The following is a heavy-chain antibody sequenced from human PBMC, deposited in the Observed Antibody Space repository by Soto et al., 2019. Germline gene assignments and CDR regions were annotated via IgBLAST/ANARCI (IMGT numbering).Heavy chain of an antibody. CDR2: ISDSGRST. CDR1: GFTFSIYA. CDR3: ARMYSSSNYGLDV. J-gene: IGHJ6*02. Sequence: GGSLRLSCAASGFTFSIYAMSWVRQAPGKGLEWVSAISDSGRSTYYADSVKGRLTISSDIFENTLYLQMNSLRADDIAVYYCARMYSSSNYGLDVWGQGTTVTVSS. D-gene: IGHD2-2*01. V-gene: IGHV3-23*01.